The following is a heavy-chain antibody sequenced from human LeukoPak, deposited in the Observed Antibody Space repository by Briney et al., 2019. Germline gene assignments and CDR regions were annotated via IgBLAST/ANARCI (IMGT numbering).Heavy chain of an antibody. V-gene: IGHV3-64*01. CDR1: GFSFRSYA. Sequence: PGGSQRLSCAASGFSFRSYAMSWVRQAPGKGLEYVSAISSNGGTTHYGISVKGRFTISRDNSKNTLYLQMGSLRAEDMAVYFCARSSGYGYYFDYWGQGTLVTVTS. D-gene: IGHD3-22*01. CDR3: ARSSGYGYYFDY. J-gene: IGHJ4*02. CDR2: ISSNGGTT.